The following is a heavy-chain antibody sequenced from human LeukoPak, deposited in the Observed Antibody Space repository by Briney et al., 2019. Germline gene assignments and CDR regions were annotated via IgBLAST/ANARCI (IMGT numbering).Heavy chain of an antibody. J-gene: IGHJ4*02. V-gene: IGHV3-74*01. Sequence: GGSLRLSCAASGFIFSNYWTQWVRQAPGKGLVWVSRVNTDGSITSYADSVKGRFTISRDNAKNTLYLEMNSLRAEDTAVYYCARDLLTGVSGWGQGTLVTVSS. D-gene: IGHD7-27*01. CDR2: VNTDGSIT. CDR3: ARDLLTGVSG. CDR1: GFIFSNYW.